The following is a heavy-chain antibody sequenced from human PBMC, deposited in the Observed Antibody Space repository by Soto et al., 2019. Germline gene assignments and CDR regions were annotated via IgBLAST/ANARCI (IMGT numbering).Heavy chain of an antibody. Sequence: GGSLRLSCAASGFTFSGSAMHWVRQASGKGLEWVGRIRSKANSYATAYAASVKGRFTISRDDSKNTAYLQMNSLKTEDTAVYYCQARYDYIWGSYRYIGDDYWGQGTLVTVSS. J-gene: IGHJ4*02. CDR2: IRSKANSYAT. V-gene: IGHV3-73*01. CDR3: QARYDYIWGSYRYIGDDY. D-gene: IGHD3-16*02. CDR1: GFTFSGSA.